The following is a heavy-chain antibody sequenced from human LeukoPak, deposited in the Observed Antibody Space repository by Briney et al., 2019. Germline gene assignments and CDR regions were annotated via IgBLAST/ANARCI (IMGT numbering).Heavy chain of an antibody. CDR3: AKERRGYYMDV. J-gene: IGHJ6*03. CDR2: ISWDASGT. D-gene: IGHD3-10*01. CDR1: GFNLGHYA. V-gene: IGHV3-43D*03. Sequence: GGTLRLSCAASGFNLGHYAMQWVRQPPGKGLEWVSLISWDASGTYYADSVKRRFTISRDDSKNSLSLQMNSLRPEDTAVYYCAKERRGYYMDVWGKGSTVTVSS.